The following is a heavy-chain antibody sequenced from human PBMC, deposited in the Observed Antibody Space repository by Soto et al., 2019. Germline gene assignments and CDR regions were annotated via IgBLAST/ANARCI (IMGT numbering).Heavy chain of an antibody. CDR1: GFTFSSYG. CDR2: IWYDGSNK. J-gene: IGHJ6*02. D-gene: IGHD5-12*01. CDR3: ARDSRDGYNSYYYGMDV. Sequence: GGSLRLSCAASGFTFSSYGMHWVRQAPGKGLEWVAVIWYDGSNKYYADSMKGRFTISRDNSKITLYLQMNSLRAEDTAFYYCARDSRDGYNSYYYGMDVWGQGTTVTVSS. V-gene: IGHV3-33*01.